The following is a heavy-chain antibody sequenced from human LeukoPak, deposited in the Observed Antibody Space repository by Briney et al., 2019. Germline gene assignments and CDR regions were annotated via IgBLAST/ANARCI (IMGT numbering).Heavy chain of an antibody. Sequence: GGSLRLSCGASGFXFSSYGIHWVRQAPGKGLEWVALIWYDGSNKYYADSVKGRFTISRDNSKNTLYLQMNSLRAEDTAVYYCARGQWLVQGDFDYWGQGTLVTVSS. CDR3: ARGQWLVQGDFDY. CDR1: GFXFSSYG. J-gene: IGHJ4*02. D-gene: IGHD6-19*01. V-gene: IGHV3-33*01. CDR2: IWYDGSNK.